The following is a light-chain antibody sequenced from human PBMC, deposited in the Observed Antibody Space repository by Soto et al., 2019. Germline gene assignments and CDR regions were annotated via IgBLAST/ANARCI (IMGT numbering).Light chain of an antibody. J-gene: IGKJ2*01. V-gene: IGKV3-15*01. CDR1: QSVSSD. CDR3: QQYNNGPPYT. CDR2: GAS. Sequence: IVITQSPATLSVSPGDRVTLSCRASQSVSSDLAWYQQRPGQAPRLLIYGASTRATGIPARFSGTGSGTEFTLTISSLQSEDFAIYYCQQYNNGPPYTFGQGTKVDIK.